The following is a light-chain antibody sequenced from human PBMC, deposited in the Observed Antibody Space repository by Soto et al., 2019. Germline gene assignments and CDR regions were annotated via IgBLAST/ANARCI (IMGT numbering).Light chain of an antibody. J-gene: IGKJ5*01. CDR3: QQYVSLPIT. V-gene: IGKV3-11*01. Sequence: EIVLTQSPATLSLSPGERATLSCRATQSVRSSLAWYLQQPGQAPRLLIYDASKRATGIPARFSGSGSGTDFTLTISSLEPKDFAVYYCQQYVSLPITFGQGTRLEIK. CDR1: QSVRSS. CDR2: DAS.